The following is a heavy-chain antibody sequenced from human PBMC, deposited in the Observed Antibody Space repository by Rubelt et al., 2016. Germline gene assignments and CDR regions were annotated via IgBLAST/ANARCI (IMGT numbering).Heavy chain of an antibody. CDR1: GFTVSSNY. Sequence: VQLVESGGGLVQPGGSLRLSCAASGFTVSSNYMSWVRQAPGKGLEWVAVIAYDGSNKYYADSVMGRFPISRDNSKNPLYLQMTSLRAEDTAVYYCARAGVTTADAFDIWGQGTMVTVSS. V-gene: IGHV3-30*03. D-gene: IGHD4-11*01. CDR2: IAYDGSNK. J-gene: IGHJ3*02. CDR3: ARAGVTTADAFDI.